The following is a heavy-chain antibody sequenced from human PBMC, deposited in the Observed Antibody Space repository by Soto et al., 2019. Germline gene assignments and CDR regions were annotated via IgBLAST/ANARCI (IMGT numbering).Heavy chain of an antibody. D-gene: IGHD1-7*01. V-gene: IGHV4-59*01. CDR2: IYYSGST. Sequence: PSETLSLTCTVSGGSISSYYWSWIRQPPGKGLEWIGYIYYSGSTNYNPSLKSRLTISVDTSKNQFSLKLSSVTAADTAVYYCAREGLITGTTYYYYGMDVWGQGTTVTVSS. CDR3: AREGLITGTTYYYYGMDV. J-gene: IGHJ6*02. CDR1: GGSISSYY.